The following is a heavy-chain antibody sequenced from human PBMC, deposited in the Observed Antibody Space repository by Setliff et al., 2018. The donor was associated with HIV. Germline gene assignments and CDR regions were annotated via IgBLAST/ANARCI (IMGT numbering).Heavy chain of an antibody. CDR1: GYSFTNHY. CDR2: INPTGGST. J-gene: IGHJ3*02. D-gene: IGHD5-12*01. V-gene: IGHV1-46*01. CDR3: ASAGAWQRNALDI. Sequence: ASVKVSCKPSGYSFTNHYMHWERQAPGQGLEWMGVINPTGGSTRNTQKFQGRVAMTRDTSTSTVYMELSSLRSEDTAVYYCASAGAWQRNALDIWGQGTMVTV.